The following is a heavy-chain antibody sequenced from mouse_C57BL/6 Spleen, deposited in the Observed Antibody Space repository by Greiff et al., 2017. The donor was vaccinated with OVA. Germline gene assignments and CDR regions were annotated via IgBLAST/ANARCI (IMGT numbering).Heavy chain of an antibody. CDR3: ARGYGEGVWFAY. CDR2: IYPGSGST. J-gene: IGHJ3*01. D-gene: IGHD2-10*02. CDR1: GYTFISYW. Sequence: QVQLKQPGAELVKPGASVKMSCKASGYTFISYWITWVKQRPGHGLEWIGDIYPGSGSTNYNEKFKSKATLTVDTSSSTAYMQLSSLTSEDSAVDYCARGYGEGVWFAYWGQGTLVTVSA. V-gene: IGHV1-55*01.